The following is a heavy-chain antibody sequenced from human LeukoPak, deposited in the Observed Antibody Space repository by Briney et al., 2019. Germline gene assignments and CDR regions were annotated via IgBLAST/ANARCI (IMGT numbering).Heavy chain of an antibody. D-gene: IGHD6-19*01. Sequence: ASVKVSCKASGYTFTGYYIHWVRQAPGQGLEWMGLINPNSGDTKYAQKFQGRITVTRDTSTSTVYMELSSLRSEDTAVYYCARDRGSGGDYWGQGTLVTVSS. J-gene: IGHJ4*02. V-gene: IGHV1-2*02. CDR2: INPNSGDT. CDR1: GYTFTGYY. CDR3: ARDRGSGGDY.